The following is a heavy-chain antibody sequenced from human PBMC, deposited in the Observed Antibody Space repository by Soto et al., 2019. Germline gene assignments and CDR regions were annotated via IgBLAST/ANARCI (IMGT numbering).Heavy chain of an antibody. CDR3: ARMKLARLDH. Sequence: QVQLVQSGAVVKKPGASVKVSCKASGVPFNSYGFAWVRQAPGRGLEWVGRINPASQLRNYEQSLQGRVTITADTSTTTAYMELSGLTSEDTAVYYCARMKLARLDHWGQGTLVTVSS. CDR2: INPASQLR. J-gene: IGHJ4*02. CDR1: GVPFNSYG. V-gene: IGHV1-69*04.